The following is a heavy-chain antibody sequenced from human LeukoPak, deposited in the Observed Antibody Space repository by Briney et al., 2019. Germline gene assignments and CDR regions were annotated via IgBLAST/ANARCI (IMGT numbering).Heavy chain of an antibody. D-gene: IGHD1-26*01. CDR3: AREGGDYYYYMDV. J-gene: IGHJ6*03. CDR2: IYHSGST. V-gene: IGHV4-4*02. Sequence: PSGTLSLTCAVSGASISGSDWWTWVRQPPGKGLEWIGEIYHSGSTNYNPSLKSRVTISVDTSKNQFSLKLSSVTAADTAVYYCAREGGDYYYYMDVWGKGTTVTVSS. CDR1: GASISGSDW.